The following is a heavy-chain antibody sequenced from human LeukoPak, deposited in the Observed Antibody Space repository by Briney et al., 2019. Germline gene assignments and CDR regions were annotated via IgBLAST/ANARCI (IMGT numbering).Heavy chain of an antibody. V-gene: IGHV3-15*01. CDR2: IKSKTDGGTT. CDR1: GFTFSNAW. J-gene: IGHJ4*02. CDR3: TTDEYCSSTSCRYYFDY. D-gene: IGHD2-2*01. Sequence: KPAGSLRLYCAASGFTFSNAWWSWVRQAPGKGLKWVGRIKSKTDGGTTDYAAPVKSRFTIARDDSKHTLYLQMNSLKTEDTAVYYCTTDEYCSSTSCRYYFDYWGQGTLVTVSS.